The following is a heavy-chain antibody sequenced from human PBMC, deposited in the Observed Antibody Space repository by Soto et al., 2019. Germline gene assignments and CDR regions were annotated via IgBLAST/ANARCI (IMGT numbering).Heavy chain of an antibody. D-gene: IGHD2-2*01. V-gene: IGHV1-18*01. CDR1: GYTFTSYG. CDR2: ISAYNGNT. J-gene: IGHJ6*03. CDR3: ARLGVVPAARGFRYYYYMDV. Sequence: QVQLVQSGAEVKKPGASVKVSCKASGYTFTSYGISWVRQAPGQGLEWMGWISAYNGNTNYEQKLQGRVTMTTDTSTSTGYTELRSLRTDDTAVYYCARLGVVPAARGFRYYYYMDVWGKGTTVTVSS.